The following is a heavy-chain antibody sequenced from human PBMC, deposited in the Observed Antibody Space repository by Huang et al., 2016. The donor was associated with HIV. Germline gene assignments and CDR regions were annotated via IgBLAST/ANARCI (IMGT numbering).Heavy chain of an antibody. D-gene: IGHD4-17*01. V-gene: IGHV4-39*01. CDR1: GGSISSSSYY. CDR2: IYYSGNG. CDR3: ASRTTVTTTSNYHYFYMDV. Sequence: QLQLQESGPGLVKPSETLSLTCTVSGGSISSSSYYWGWIRQSPGKGLEWIGSIYYSGNGYYNPSLKSRVTMSVDRSSNQFSLKMHSVTAADTAVYYWASRTTVTTTSNYHYFYMDVWGKGTTVIVSS. J-gene: IGHJ6*03.